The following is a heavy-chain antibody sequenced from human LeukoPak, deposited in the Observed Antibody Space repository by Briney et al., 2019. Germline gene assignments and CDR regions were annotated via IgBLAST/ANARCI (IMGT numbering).Heavy chain of an antibody. J-gene: IGHJ4*02. CDR2: ISGSGGST. Sequence: GGSLRLSCAASGFTFSSYAMSWVRQAPGKGLEWVSAISGSGGSTYYADSVKGRFTISRDNSKNTLYLQMNSLRAEDTAVYYCARETGSAVGSTDFDYWGQGTLVTVSS. CDR3: ARETGSAVGSTDFDY. D-gene: IGHD4-17*01. V-gene: IGHV3-23*01. CDR1: GFTFSSYA.